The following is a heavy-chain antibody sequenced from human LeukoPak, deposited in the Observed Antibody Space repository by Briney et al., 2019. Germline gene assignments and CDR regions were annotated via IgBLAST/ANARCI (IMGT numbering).Heavy chain of an antibody. J-gene: IGHJ1*01. CDR1: GYTFTSYY. CDR3: AIQKGTIFGDVSPLSKHFHH. Sequence: ASVKVSCKASGYTFTSYYMHWVRQAPGQGLEWMGLINPSGGSTSYAQKFQGRVTMTMDTSTSTVHMDLSSLRSEDTAVYYCAIQKGTIFGDVSPLSKHFHHWGQGTLVTVSS. CDR2: INPSGGST. D-gene: IGHD3-3*01. V-gene: IGHV1-46*01.